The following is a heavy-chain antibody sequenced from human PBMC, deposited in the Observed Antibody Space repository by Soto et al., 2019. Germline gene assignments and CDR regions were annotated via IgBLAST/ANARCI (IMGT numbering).Heavy chain of an antibody. J-gene: IGHJ6*02. CDR3: ARDNNGSGSYYNWITSYYYYYGMDV. Sequence: GSLRLSCASSGFTFSSYAIHWFRQAPGKGLEWVAVISYDGSNKYYADSVKGRFTISRDNSKNTLYLQMNSLRAEDTAVYYCARDNNGSGSYYNWITSYYYYYGMDVWGQGTTVTVS. V-gene: IGHV3-30-3*01. CDR2: ISYDGSNK. D-gene: IGHD3-10*01. CDR1: GFTFSSYA.